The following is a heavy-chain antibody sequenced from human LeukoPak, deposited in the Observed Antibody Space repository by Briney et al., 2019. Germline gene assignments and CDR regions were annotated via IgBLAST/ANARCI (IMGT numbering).Heavy chain of an antibody. J-gene: IGHJ6*02. Sequence: PSETLSLTCTVSGGSISSYYWSWIPQPAGKGVEWIGRIYTSGSTNYNPSLKSRVTMSVDTSKNQFYLKLSSVIAADTAVDYCARDAGTSKYQLPYYYYGMDVWGQGTTVTVSS. D-gene: IGHD2-2*01. CDR3: ARDAGTSKYQLPYYYYGMDV. CDR2: IYTSGST. V-gene: IGHV4-4*07. CDR1: GGSISSYY.